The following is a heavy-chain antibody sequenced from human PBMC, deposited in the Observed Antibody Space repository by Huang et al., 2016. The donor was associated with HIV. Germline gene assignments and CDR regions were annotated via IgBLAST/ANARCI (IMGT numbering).Heavy chain of an antibody. CDR1: GFSLSNAW. D-gene: IGHD3-3*01. J-gene: IGHJ4*02. CDR3: TTAGFRSGDF. Sequence: EGQLVESGGGLVKPGASRTLSCTASGFSLSNAWMSWVRQAPGKGLEWVGRVKTRPEGGTTDYAAPVKGRFTSSRDDPRNTLYLQMNSLKTEDTGVYYCTTAGFRSGDFCGQGTLVTVSS. V-gene: IGHV3-15*01. CDR2: VKTRPEGGTT.